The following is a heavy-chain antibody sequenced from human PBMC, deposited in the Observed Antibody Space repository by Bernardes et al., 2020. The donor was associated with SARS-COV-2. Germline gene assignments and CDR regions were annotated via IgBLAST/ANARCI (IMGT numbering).Heavy chain of an antibody. J-gene: IGHJ6*02. CDR1: GFTFNNFG. CDR2: ISYEGSIQ. V-gene: IGHV3-30*03. Sequence: SLRLSCEASGFTFNNFGMHWVRQAPGKGLEWVAVISYEGSIQHYADSVKGRFTISRDSSKNTVYLQMNTLRAEDTAVYYCAREQRYQLLSGGYYYYGMDVWGQGTTVTVSS. D-gene: IGHD2-2*01. CDR3: AREQRYQLLSGGYYYYGMDV.